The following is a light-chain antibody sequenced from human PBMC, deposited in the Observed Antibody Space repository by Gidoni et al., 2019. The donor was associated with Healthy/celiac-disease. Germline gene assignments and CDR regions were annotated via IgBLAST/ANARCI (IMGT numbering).Light chain of an antibody. CDR3: QQYNSYSPYS. V-gene: IGKV1-5*03. J-gene: IGKJ2*03. CDR2: KAS. CDR1: QIISSW. Sequence: DIQMTQSPSTLSATVGDTVPITGRPSQIISSWLAWYQQKPGKAPKLLIYKASSLESGVPSRFSGSGSGTEFTLTISSLQPDDFATYYCQQYNSYSPYSFGQGTKLEIK.